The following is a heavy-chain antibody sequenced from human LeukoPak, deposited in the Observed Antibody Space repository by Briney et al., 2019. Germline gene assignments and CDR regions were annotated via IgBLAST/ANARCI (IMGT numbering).Heavy chain of an antibody. D-gene: IGHD6-13*01. CDR3: ASAPRYSSSWPNNWFDP. CDR2: IIPIFGTA. V-gene: IGHV1-69*13. CDR1: GGTFSSYA. Sequence: SVKVSCKASGGTFSSYAISWVRQAPGQGLEWMGGIIPIFGTANYAQKFQGRVTITADESTSTAYMELSSLRSEDTAVYFCASAPRYSSSWPNNWFDPLGQGTLVNVSS. J-gene: IGHJ5*02.